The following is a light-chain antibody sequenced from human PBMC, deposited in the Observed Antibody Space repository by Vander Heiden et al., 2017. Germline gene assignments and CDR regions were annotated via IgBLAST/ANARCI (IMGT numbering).Light chain of an antibody. Sequence: QMTHSPSSLSASVGDRVTITCRASQSISRYLNWYQHKPGKAPKLLIYGASSLQTGVPSRFSGSGSGTDFTLTVASLQPEDFATYYCLHTYTAPRTFGQGTKVEIK. CDR2: GAS. CDR1: QSISRY. J-gene: IGKJ1*01. V-gene: IGKV1-39*01. CDR3: LHTYTAPRT.